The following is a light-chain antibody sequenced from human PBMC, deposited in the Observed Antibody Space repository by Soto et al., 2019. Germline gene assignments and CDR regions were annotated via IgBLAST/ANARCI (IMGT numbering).Light chain of an antibody. CDR1: QSISSY. Sequence: DIQMTQSPSSLSASVGDRVTITCRASQSISSYLNWYQQKPGKAPKLLIYAASSLQSGVPSRFSGSGSGTDFTLTISSLQPEDFATYYCQQSYSTPWTFVPGTKVEIK. V-gene: IGKV1-39*01. J-gene: IGKJ1*01. CDR2: AAS. CDR3: QQSYSTPWT.